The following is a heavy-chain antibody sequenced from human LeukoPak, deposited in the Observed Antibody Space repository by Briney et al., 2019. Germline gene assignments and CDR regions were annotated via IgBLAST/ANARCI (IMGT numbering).Heavy chain of an antibody. Sequence: PSETLSLTCTVSGGSISSYYWSWIRQPPGKGLEWIGYIYYSGSTNYNPSLKSRVTISVDTSKNQFSLKLSSVTAADTAVYYCARGNYYDSSGFWDYWGQGTLVTVSS. J-gene: IGHJ4*02. D-gene: IGHD3-22*01. CDR2: IYYSGST. CDR1: GGSISSYY. V-gene: IGHV4-59*08. CDR3: ARGNYYDSSGFWDY.